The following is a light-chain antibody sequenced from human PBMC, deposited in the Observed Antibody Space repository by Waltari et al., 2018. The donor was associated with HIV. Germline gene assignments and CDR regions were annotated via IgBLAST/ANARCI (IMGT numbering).Light chain of an antibody. CDR2: DAS. Sequence: LTQSPATLSLSPGERATLSCRATQSISTSVAWYQQKPGQAPRLLIYDASIRATAIPDRFSGSGSGTDFTLTISSLEPEDFAVYYCQHRASWPLTFAVYYCQHRASWPLTFGGGTKVEIK. V-gene: IGKV3-11*01. CDR1: QSISTS. CDR3: QHRASWPLTFAVYYCQHRASWPLT. J-gene: IGKJ4*01.